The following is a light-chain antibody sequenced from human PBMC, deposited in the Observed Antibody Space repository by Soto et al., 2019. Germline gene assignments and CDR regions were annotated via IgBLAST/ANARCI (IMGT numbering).Light chain of an antibody. CDR3: QQGHNWPLT. V-gene: IGKV3-15*01. Sequence: EIVMTQSPATLSVSPGARATLSCRASQSISTELAWYQQKPGQPPRLLIYSASTRATGVPARFTGSWSGSEFTLTISGLQSEDFAVYYCQQGHNWPLTFGQGTRLEI. CDR2: SAS. J-gene: IGKJ2*01. CDR1: QSISTE.